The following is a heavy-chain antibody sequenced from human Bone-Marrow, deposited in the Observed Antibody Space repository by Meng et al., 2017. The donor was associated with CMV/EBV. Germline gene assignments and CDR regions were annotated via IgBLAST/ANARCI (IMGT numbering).Heavy chain of an antibody. D-gene: IGHD6-6*01. CDR3: ARDLSSSSSEGAEGGNYYYYYGMDV. J-gene: IGHJ6*02. V-gene: IGHV3-7*03. CDR1: GFTFSSYW. Sequence: LSLTCAASGFTFSSYWMSWVRQAPGNGLEWVANIKQDASEKYYVGSVKGRFIISRDNAKNSLYLQMNSLRAEDTAVYYCARDLSSSSSEGAEGGNYYYYYGMDVWGQGTTVTVSS. CDR2: IKQDASEK.